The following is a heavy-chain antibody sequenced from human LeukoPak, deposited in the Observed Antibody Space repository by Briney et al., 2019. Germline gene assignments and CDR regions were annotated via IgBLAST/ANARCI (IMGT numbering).Heavy chain of an antibody. D-gene: IGHD6-19*01. J-gene: IGHJ4*02. Sequence: GGSLRLSCAASRFTFSSYAMSWVRQAPGKGLEWVSGISGNGGRTSYADSVKGRFTISRDNAQNSLYLQINSLRAEDTAVYYCAKGGSGWYYYFDSWGQGALVTVSS. CDR3: AKGGSGWYYYFDS. CDR1: RFTFSSYA. V-gene: IGHV3-23*01. CDR2: ISGNGGRT.